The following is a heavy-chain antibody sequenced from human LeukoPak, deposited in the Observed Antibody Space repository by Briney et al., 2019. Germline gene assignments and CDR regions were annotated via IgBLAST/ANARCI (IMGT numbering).Heavy chain of an antibody. J-gene: IGHJ3*02. D-gene: IGHD7-27*01. CDR2: IKQDGSEK. V-gene: IGHV3-7*01. CDR3: ARDGDVDSTTGAFDI. CDR1: GFTFSSYG. Sequence: GGSLRLSYAASGFTFSSYGMHWVRQAPGKGLEWVANIKQDGSEKYYVDSVKGRFTISRDNAKNSLYLQMNSLRAEDTAVYYCARDGDVDSTTGAFDIWGQGTMVTVSS.